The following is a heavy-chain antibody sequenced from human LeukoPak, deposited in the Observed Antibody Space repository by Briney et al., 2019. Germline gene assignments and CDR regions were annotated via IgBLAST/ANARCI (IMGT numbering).Heavy chain of an antibody. J-gene: IGHJ4*02. CDR3: ARDLTYGGYGRDY. CDR2: IIPIFGTA. CDR1: GGTFISYA. Sequence: ASVKVSCKASGGTFISYAISWVRQAPGQGLEWMGGIIPIFGTANYAQKFQGRVTITADESTSTAYMELSSLRSEDTAVYYCARDLTYGGYGRDYWGQGTLVTVSS. V-gene: IGHV1-69*13. D-gene: IGHD5-12*01.